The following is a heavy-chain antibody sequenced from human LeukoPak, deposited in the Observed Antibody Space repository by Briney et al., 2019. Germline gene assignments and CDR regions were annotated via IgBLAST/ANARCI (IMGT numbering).Heavy chain of an antibody. CDR3: ARGGGPGIAAAGPDFDY. CDR2: MNPNSGNT. CDR1: GYTFTSYD. Sequence: ASVKVSCKASGYTFTSYDINWVRQATGQGLEWMGWMNPNSGNTGYAQKFQGRVTMTRNTSISTAYMGLSSLRSEDTAVYYCARGGGPGIAAAGPDFDYWGQGTLVTVSS. J-gene: IGHJ4*02. V-gene: IGHV1-8*01. D-gene: IGHD6-13*01.